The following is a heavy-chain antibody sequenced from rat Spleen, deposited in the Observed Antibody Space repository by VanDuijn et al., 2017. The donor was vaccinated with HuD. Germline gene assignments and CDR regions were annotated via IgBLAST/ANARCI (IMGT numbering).Heavy chain of an antibody. Sequence: EVQLVGSDGGLVQPGRSLKLSCAASGFTSSDYYMAWVRQAPTKGLEWVATISYDGSGTYYRDSVKGRFTISRDDARSTLYLQMDSLRSEDTATYYCARHEDYSGLNYWGQGVMVTVSS. CDR2: ISYDGSGT. D-gene: IGHD1-1*01. V-gene: IGHV5-29*01. CDR1: GFTSSDYY. CDR3: ARHEDYSGLNY. J-gene: IGHJ2*01.